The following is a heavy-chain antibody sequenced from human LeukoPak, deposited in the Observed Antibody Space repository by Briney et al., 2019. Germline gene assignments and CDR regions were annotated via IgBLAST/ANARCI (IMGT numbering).Heavy chain of an antibody. D-gene: IGHD2-2*01. V-gene: IGHV3-21*04. Sequence: GGSLRLSCVASGFSFTTSTMNWVRQAPGKGLEWLSSINRSGGTMYYADSVKGRFTISRDNAKNSLYLQMNSLRAEDTAVYYCAKVSEDIVVVPAAINPPDFDYWGQGTLVTVSS. J-gene: IGHJ4*02. CDR2: INRSGGTM. CDR3: AKVSEDIVVVPAAINPPDFDY. CDR1: GFSFTTST.